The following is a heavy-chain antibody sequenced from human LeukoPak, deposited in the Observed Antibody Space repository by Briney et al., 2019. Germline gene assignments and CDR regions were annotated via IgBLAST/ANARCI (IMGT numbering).Heavy chain of an antibody. CDR2: FDPEDGET. J-gene: IGHJ5*02. Sequence: ASVKVSCKVSGYTLTELSMHWVRQAPGKGLEWMGGFDPEDGETIYAQKFQGRVTMTEDTSTDTAYMELSSLRSEDTAVYYCATARYQLPFIRRTHGFDPWGQGTLVTVSS. D-gene: IGHD2-2*01. CDR3: ATARYQLPFIRRTHGFDP. V-gene: IGHV1-24*01. CDR1: GYTLTELS.